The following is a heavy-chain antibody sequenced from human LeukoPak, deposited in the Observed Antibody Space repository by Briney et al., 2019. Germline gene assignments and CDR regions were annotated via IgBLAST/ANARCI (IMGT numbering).Heavy chain of an antibody. J-gene: IGHJ5*02. D-gene: IGHD6-6*01. V-gene: IGHV3-74*01. CDR3: ARSYSSSSEGDWFDP. CDR2: SNSDGSNT. CDR1: GFTFSSYW. Sequence: GGSLRLSCAASGFTFSSYWMHWVRQVPRKGLVWVSRSNSDGSNTNYADSVKGRFTISRDNAKNTLYLQMNSLRAEDTAVYYCARSYSSSSEGDWFDPWGQGTLVTVSS.